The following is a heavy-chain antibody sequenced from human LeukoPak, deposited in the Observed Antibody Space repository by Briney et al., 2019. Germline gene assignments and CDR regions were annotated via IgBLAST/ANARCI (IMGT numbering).Heavy chain of an antibody. CDR3: AREAPHYGDHIVEAFDI. J-gene: IGHJ3*02. V-gene: IGHV3-48*01. CDR2: ISSSSSTI. Sequence: GGSLRLSCAASGFTLSSYEMNWVRQAPGKGLEWVSYISSSSSTIYYADSVKGRFTISGDNAKNSLYLQMNSLRAEDTAVYYCAREAPHYGDHIVEAFDIWGQGTMVTVSS. CDR1: GFTLSSYE. D-gene: IGHD4-17*01.